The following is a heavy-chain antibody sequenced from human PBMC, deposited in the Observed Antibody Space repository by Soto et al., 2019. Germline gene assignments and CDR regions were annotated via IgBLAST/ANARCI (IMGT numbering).Heavy chain of an antibody. J-gene: IGHJ4*02. Sequence: QVQLVQSGAEVKKPGASVKVSCKASGYTFTSYGISWVRQAPGQGLEWMGWINAYNGNTNYAQNLKARLTRTTDTAKSTSYMELWSLRSDDSAVYYCERDWVGVDSWGQGTLVTVSS. V-gene: IGHV1-18*01. D-gene: IGHD3-16*01. CDR3: ERDWVGVDS. CDR1: GYTFTSYG. CDR2: INAYNGNT.